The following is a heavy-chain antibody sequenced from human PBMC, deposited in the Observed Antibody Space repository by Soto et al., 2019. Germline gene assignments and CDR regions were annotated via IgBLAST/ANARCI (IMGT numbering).Heavy chain of an antibody. CDR3: AREITGTILYYYYYGMDV. V-gene: IGHV3-30-3*01. D-gene: IGHD1-7*01. Sequence: GGSLRLSCAASGFTFSSYAMHWVRQAPGKGLEWVAVISYDGSNKYYADSVKGRFTISRDNSKNTLYLQMNSLRAEDTAVYYCAREITGTILYYYYYGMDVWGQGTTVTVSS. CDR1: GFTFSSYA. J-gene: IGHJ6*02. CDR2: ISYDGSNK.